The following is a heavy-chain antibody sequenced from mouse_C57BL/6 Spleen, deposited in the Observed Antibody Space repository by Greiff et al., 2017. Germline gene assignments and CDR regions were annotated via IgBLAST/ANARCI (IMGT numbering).Heavy chain of an antibody. V-gene: IGHV1-55*01. CDR1: GYTFTSYW. J-gene: IGHJ4*01. Sequence: VQLQQPGAELVKPGASVKMSCKASGYTFTSYWITWVKQRPGQGLEWIGDIYPGSGSTNYNEKFKSKATLTVDTSSSTAYMQLSSLTSEDSAVYYCARIYYGPLLAMDDWGQGTSVTVSS. D-gene: IGHD2-1*01. CDR3: ARIYYGPLLAMDD. CDR2: IYPGSGST.